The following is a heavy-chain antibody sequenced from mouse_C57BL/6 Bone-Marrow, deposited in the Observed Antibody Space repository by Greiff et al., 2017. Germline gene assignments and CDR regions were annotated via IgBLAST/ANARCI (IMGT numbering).Heavy chain of an antibody. CDR1: GYSFTGYY. Sequence: VQLQQSGPELVKPGASVQISCKASGYSFTGYYMNWVKQSPEKSLEWIGEINPSTGGTTYNQKFKAKATLTVDKSSSTAYMQLKSLTSEDSAVYYCARWGYYPDYWGQGTTLTVSS. CDR3: ARWGYYPDY. J-gene: IGHJ2*01. V-gene: IGHV1-42*01. CDR2: INPSTGGT.